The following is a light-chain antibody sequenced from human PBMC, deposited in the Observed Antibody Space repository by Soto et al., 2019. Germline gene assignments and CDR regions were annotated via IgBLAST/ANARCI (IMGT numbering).Light chain of an antibody. CDR1: QSVSSSY. CDR2: GAS. CDR3: QQYGSSPRT. Sequence: EIVLTPSPGTLSLSPVERATLSCRASQSVSSSYLAWYQQKPGQAPRLLIFGASRRATGIPDRFSGSGSGTDFTFTVSRLEPEDFAVYYCQQYGSSPRTFGQGTKVDI. J-gene: IGKJ1*01. V-gene: IGKV3-20*01.